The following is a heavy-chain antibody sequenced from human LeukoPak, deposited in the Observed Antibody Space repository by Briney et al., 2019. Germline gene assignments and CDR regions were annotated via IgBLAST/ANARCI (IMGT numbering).Heavy chain of an antibody. CDR2: IYYSGST. Sequence: SQTLSLTCTVSGGSISSGGYYWSWIRQHPGKGLEWIGYIYYSGSTYYNPSLQSRVTISVDTSKNQFSLKLSSVTAADTAVYYCARETLGERYFDYWGQGTLVTVSS. CDR1: GGSISSGGYY. J-gene: IGHJ4*02. V-gene: IGHV4-31*03. CDR3: ARETLGERYFDY. D-gene: IGHD3-16*01.